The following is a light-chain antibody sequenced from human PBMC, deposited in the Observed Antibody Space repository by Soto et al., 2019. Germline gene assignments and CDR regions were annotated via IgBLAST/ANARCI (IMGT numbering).Light chain of an antibody. V-gene: IGLV1-40*01. CDR3: QSSDTSLRGSEV. CDR2: ATY. CDR1: D. Sequence: DVHWYQQLPGTAPKLLIFATYYRAPGVPGRFSGSKSGTSASLDITGLQAEDEADYYCQSSDTSLRGSEVFGGGIKLTVL. J-gene: IGLJ2*01.